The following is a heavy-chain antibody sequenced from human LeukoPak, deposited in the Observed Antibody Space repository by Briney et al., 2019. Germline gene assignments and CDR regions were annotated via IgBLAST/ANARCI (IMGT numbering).Heavy chain of an antibody. J-gene: IGHJ6*03. V-gene: IGHV4-59*11. CDR3: AREIESPNYYYYYMDV. CDR1: GGSISSHY. D-gene: IGHD2/OR15-2a*01. CDR2: IYYSGST. Sequence: PSETLSLTCTVSGGSISSHYWSWIRQPPGKGLEWIGYIYYSGSTNYNPSLKSRVTISVDTSKNQFSLKLSSVTAADTAVCYCAREIESPNYYYYYMDVWGKGTTVTVSS.